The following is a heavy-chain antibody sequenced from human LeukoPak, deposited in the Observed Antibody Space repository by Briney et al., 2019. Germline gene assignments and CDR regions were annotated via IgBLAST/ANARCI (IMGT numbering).Heavy chain of an antibody. CDR2: INHSGST. D-gene: IGHD3-22*01. V-gene: IGHV4-34*01. Sequence: PSETLSLTCAVYGGSFSGYYWSWIRQPPGKGLEWIGEINHSGSTNYNPSLKSRVTISVGTSKNQFYLKLSSVTAADTAVYYCARGLRLYYYDSSGYYPDWGQGTLVTVSS. CDR1: GGSFSGYY. CDR3: ARGLRLYYYDSSGYYPD. J-gene: IGHJ4*02.